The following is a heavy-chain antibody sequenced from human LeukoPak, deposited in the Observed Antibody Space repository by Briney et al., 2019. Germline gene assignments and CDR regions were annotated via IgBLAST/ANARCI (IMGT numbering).Heavy chain of an antibody. D-gene: IGHD6-13*01. CDR2: ISGSGGST. V-gene: IGHV3-23*01. J-gene: IGHJ6*02. CDR1: GFPFSSYA. CDR3: AKGFSYSSSWYSVPYYLGMDV. Sequence: HPGGSLRLSCAASGFPFSSYAMSWVRQAPGKGLEWVSAISGSGGSTYYAASVKGRFTISRDNSKNTVFLQMNSLRAEDTAVYYCAKGFSYSSSWYSVPYYLGMDVWGQGTTVTVSS.